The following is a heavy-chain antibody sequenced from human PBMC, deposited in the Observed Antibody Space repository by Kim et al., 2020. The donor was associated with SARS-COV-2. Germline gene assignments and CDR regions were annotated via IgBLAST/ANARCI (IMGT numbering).Heavy chain of an antibody. V-gene: IGHV3-9*01. D-gene: IGHD6-13*01. CDR3: AKDIRWGGAYSSSWIELGY. J-gene: IGHJ4*02. Sequence: GRFPISRDNAKNSLYLQMNSLGAEDTALYYCAKDIRWGGAYSSSWIELGYWGQGTLVTVSS.